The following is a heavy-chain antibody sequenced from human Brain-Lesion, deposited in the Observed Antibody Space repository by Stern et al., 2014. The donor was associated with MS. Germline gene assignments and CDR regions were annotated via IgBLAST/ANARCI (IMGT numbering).Heavy chain of an antibody. CDR1: GGSVSSTSYA. CDR2: IYYSGNT. CDR3: AGEEDIRYCSGGSCTGNWFDP. J-gene: IGHJ5*02. Sequence: VQLEESGPGLVKPSETLSLTCTVAGGSVSSTSYAWAWIRQPPGKGLEWIGTIYYSGNTYYSPSLKSRLTISLEPSKNQLSLQLGSVTAADTAVYYCAGEEDIRYCSGGSCTGNWFDPWGQGTLVTVSS. D-gene: IGHD2-15*01. V-gene: IGHV4-39*01.